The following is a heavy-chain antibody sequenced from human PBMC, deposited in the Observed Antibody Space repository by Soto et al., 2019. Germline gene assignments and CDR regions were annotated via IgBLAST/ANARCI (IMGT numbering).Heavy chain of an antibody. CDR1: GGSFSGYY. Sequence: TSETLSLTCAVYGGSFSGYYWSWIRQPPGKGLEWIGEINHSGSTNYNPSLKSRVTISVDTSKNQFSLKLSSVTAADTAVYYCARGTCSSTSCYAIWGRYYFDYWGQGTLVTVSS. J-gene: IGHJ4*02. CDR2: INHSGST. CDR3: ARGTCSSTSCYAIWGRYYFDY. D-gene: IGHD2-2*01. V-gene: IGHV4-34*01.